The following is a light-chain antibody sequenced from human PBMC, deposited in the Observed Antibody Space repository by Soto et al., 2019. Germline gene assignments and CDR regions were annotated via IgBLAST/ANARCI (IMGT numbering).Light chain of an antibody. V-gene: IGKV1-5*01. Sequence: DIQMTQSPSTLSASVGDRVTITCRASQSISSWLGWYQQKPGKAPKLLIYDASSLESGVPSRFSGSGAGTEFTLTISSLQPEDFATYYCQQYNSYSMYTFGQGTKLEIK. CDR2: DAS. CDR3: QQYNSYSMYT. J-gene: IGKJ2*01. CDR1: QSISSW.